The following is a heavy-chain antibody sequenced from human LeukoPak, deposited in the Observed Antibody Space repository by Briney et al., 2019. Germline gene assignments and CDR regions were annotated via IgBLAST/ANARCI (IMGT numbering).Heavy chain of an antibody. CDR2: IYYSGST. Sequence: SETLSLTCTVSGGSISSYYWSWIRQPPGKGLEWIGSIYYSGSTYYNPSLKSRVTISVDTSKNQFSLKLSSVTAADTAVYYCARGSNYYGSGSYFWGQGTLVTVSS. CDR1: GGSISSYY. V-gene: IGHV4-59*05. D-gene: IGHD3-10*01. J-gene: IGHJ4*02. CDR3: ARGSNYYGSGSYF.